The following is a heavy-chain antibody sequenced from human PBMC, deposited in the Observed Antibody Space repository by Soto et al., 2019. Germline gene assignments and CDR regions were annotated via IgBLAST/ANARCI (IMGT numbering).Heavy chain of an antibody. J-gene: IGHJ6*02. D-gene: IGHD3-22*01. V-gene: IGHV1-69*12. CDR1: GGTFSSYA. CDR3: ARGGYLNYYYYGMDV. Sequence: QVQLVQSGAEVKKPGSSVKVSCKASGGTFSSYAISWVRQAPGQGLEWMGGIIPIFGTANYAQKFQGRVTITADESTSTAYLEMSSLRSEDKAVYYWARGGYLNYYYYGMDVWGQGTTVTVSS. CDR2: IIPIFGTA.